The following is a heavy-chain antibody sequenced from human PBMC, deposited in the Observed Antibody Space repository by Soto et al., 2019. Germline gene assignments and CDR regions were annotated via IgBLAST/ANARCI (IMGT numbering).Heavy chain of an antibody. CDR2: INPNSGGT. J-gene: IGHJ6*02. CDR1: GYTFTGYY. Sequence: ASVKVSCKASGYTFTGYYMHWVRQAPGQGLEWMGWINPNSGGTNYAQKFQGRVTVTRDTSISTAYMELSRLRSDDTAVYYCARMGGQQLVGYYGMDVWGQGTTVTVSS. V-gene: IGHV1-2*02. D-gene: IGHD6-13*01. CDR3: ARMGGQQLVGYYGMDV.